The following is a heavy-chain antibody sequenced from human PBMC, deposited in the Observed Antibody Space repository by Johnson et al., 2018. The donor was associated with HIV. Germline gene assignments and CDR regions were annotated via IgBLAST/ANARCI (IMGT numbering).Heavy chain of an antibody. Sequence: VQLVESGGGLVQPGGSLRLSCAASGFTFSSYAMSWVRQAPGKGLEWVSLIYSGGNTYYVDSVKDRFTISRDNSKNTLYLQMNSLRAEDTAVYYCARSNWGGYAFDIWGQGTMVTVSS. CDR3: ARSNWGGYAFDI. D-gene: IGHD7-27*01. CDR1: GFTFSSYA. J-gene: IGHJ3*02. CDR2: IYSGGNT. V-gene: IGHV3-66*01.